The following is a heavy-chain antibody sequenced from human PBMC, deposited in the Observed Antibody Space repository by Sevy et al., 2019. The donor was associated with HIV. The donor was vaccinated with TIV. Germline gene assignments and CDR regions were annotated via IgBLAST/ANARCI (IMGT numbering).Heavy chain of an antibody. Sequence: SETLSLICTVSDDSINSYYWSWIRQAPGKGLEWIGYIYNNFGSTSYSPALTSRVTISVDTSKNQFSLKLTSVTAADPAVYYCARGAVGIGTAATRVLDFWGQGSLVTVSS. CDR1: DDSINSYY. V-gene: IGHV4-59*08. D-gene: IGHD6-13*01. J-gene: IGHJ4*02. CDR3: ARGAVGIGTAATRVLDF. CDR2: IYNNFGST.